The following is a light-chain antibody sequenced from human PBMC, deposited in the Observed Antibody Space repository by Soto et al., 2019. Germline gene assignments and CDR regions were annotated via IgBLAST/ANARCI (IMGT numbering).Light chain of an antibody. CDR1: QSVLYSSNNKNY. CDR2: WAS. CDR3: QQYYRPWT. V-gene: IGKV4-1*01. J-gene: IGKJ1*01. Sequence: DIVVTQSPDSLDVSLGERATINCKSSQSVLYSSNNKNYLAWYQQKPGQPPKLLIYWASTRESGVPDRFSGSGSGTDFTLTISSLQAEDVAVYYCQQYYRPWTFGQGTKVEIK.